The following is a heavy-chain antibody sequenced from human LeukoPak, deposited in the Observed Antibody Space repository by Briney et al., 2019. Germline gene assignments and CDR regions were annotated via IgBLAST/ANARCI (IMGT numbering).Heavy chain of an antibody. Sequence: GESLKISCKGSGYSFSSYWIGWVRQMPGKGVEWMVIFYPGDSDTRYSPSFQGQVTISADKSISTAYLPWSSLQASDHAMYYFWRLLDYDILTGYIAYWGQGTLVTVSS. J-gene: IGHJ4*02. D-gene: IGHD3-9*01. CDR3: WRLLDYDILTGYIAY. V-gene: IGHV5-51*01. CDR2: FYPGDSDT. CDR1: GYSFSSYW.